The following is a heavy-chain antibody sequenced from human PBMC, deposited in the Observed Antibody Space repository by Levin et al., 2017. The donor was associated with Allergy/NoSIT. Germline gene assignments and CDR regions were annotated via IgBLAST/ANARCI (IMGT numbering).Heavy chain of an antibody. CDR3: AKETWYNWNDWGPRYQYGMDV. CDR2: IAYDGRNP. Sequence: PGESLKISCSASGFTFSSYGMHWVRQAPGKGLEWVAVIAYDGRNPHYADSVKGRFTISRDNSKNTLYLQMNSLRAEDTAVYYCAKETWYNWNDWGPRYQYGMDVWGQGTTVTVSS. J-gene: IGHJ6*02. D-gene: IGHD1-1*01. CDR1: GFTFSSYG. V-gene: IGHV3-30*18.